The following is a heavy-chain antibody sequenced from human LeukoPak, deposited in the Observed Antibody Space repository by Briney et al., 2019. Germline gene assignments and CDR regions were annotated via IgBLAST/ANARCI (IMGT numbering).Heavy chain of an antibody. CDR3: ARASGGNSVISDAFDI. CDR2: IYYSGST. J-gene: IGHJ3*02. CDR1: GGSISSGDYY. D-gene: IGHD4-23*01. V-gene: IGHV4-30-4*08. Sequence: PSQTLSLTCTVSGGSISSGDYYWRWIRQPPGKGLEWIGYIYYSGSTYYNPSLKSRVTISVDTSKNQFSLKLSSVTAADTAVYYCARASGGNSVISDAFDIWGQGTMVTVSS.